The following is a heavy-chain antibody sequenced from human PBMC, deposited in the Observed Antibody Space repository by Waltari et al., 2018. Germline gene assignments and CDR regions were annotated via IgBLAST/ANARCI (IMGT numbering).Heavy chain of an antibody. J-gene: IGHJ4*02. CDR1: GASINSNYW. D-gene: IGHD2-15*01. Sequence: QVQLQESGPGLVKPLGTLSLTCAVSGASINSNYWWGWVRQAPGKGLEWIGQVHHSGRTYSTPSLKGRVTISIDWSKNQFSLNLSSVNDADTAVYYCAADRGNGLYFDYWGQGTLVTVSS. CDR3: AADRGNGLYFDY. CDR2: VHHSGRT. V-gene: IGHV4-4*02.